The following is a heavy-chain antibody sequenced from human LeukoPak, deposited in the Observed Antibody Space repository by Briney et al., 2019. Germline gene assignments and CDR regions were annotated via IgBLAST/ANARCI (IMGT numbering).Heavy chain of an antibody. V-gene: IGHV3-30*02. J-gene: IGHJ4*02. Sequence: GGSLRLSCAASGFTFSSYGMHWVRQAPGKGLEWVAFIRYDGSNKYYADSVKGRFTISRDNSKNTLYLQMNSLRAEDTAVYYCAKDGDGAAGTVPFDYWGQGTLVTVSS. D-gene: IGHD6-13*01. CDR1: GFTFSSYG. CDR2: IRYDGSNK. CDR3: AKDGDGAAGTVPFDY.